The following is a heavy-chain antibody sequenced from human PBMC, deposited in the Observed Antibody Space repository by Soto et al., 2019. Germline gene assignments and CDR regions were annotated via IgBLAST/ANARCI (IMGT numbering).Heavy chain of an antibody. D-gene: IGHD6-13*01. Sequence: ASVKVSCKASGYTFTSYGISWVRRAPGQGLEWMGWISAYNGNTNYAQKLQGRVTMTTDTSTSTAYMELRSLRSDDTAVYYCAREGIAAAGDINWFDPWGQGTLVTVSS. CDR3: AREGIAAAGDINWFDP. J-gene: IGHJ5*02. CDR2: ISAYNGNT. CDR1: GYTFTSYG. V-gene: IGHV1-18*01.